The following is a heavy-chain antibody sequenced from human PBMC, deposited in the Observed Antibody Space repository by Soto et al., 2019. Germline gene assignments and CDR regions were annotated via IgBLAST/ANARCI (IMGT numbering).Heavy chain of an antibody. V-gene: IGHV1-69*13. J-gene: IGHJ4*02. D-gene: IGHD6-6*01. CDR1: EDTFSIYT. CDR2: IIPIFGTA. Sequence: SVKVSCKTSEDTFSIYTLSWVRQAPGQGLEWMGGIIPIFGTANYAQKFQGRVTITADESTSTAYMELSSLRSEDTAVYFCAIRKTDGYSSSSGGFDYWGQGTLVTVSS. CDR3: AIRKTDGYSSSSGGFDY.